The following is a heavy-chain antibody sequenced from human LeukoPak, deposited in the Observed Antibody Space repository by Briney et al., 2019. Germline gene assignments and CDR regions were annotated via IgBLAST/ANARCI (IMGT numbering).Heavy chain of an antibody. Sequence: ASVNVSCKASGYTFSDNHMYWIRQAPGQGLECMGWISPKSGGTNYAQKFKGRITMTGDTSISTGYMELSSLRSDDTAVYYCARELGRNAFDVWGQGTMVTVSS. CDR2: ISPKSGGT. J-gene: IGHJ3*01. CDR1: GYTFSDNH. CDR3: ARELGRNAFDV. D-gene: IGHD7-27*01. V-gene: IGHV1-2*02.